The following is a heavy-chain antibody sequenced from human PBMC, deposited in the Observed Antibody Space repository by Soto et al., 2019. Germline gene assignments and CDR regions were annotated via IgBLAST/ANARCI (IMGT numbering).Heavy chain of an antibody. CDR3: VTSRSGSYLATNWFDR. CDR1: GITFSSHA. V-gene: IGHV3-23*01. D-gene: IGHD1-26*01. CDR2: ISGNGGST. Sequence: EVQLLESGGGVIHPGGSLRLSCEASGITFSSHAMTWVRQTPGKGLEWVAGISGNGGSTYYADSVEGRFTISRDNSKNILYLDMKSLRAQDADVYDCVTSRSGSYLATNWFDRWGQGTLVIVS. J-gene: IGHJ5*02.